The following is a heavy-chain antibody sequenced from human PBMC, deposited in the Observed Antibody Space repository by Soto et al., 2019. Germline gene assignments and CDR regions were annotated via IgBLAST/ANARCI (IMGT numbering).Heavy chain of an antibody. Sequence: SGPTLVNPTQTLTLTCTFSGFSLSTSGMCVSWIRQPPGKAPEWLALIDWDDDKYYSTSLKTRLTISKDTSKNQVVLTMTNMDPVDTATYYCARIPYYYGSGSYYYYYGMDVWGQGTTVTVSS. CDR1: GFSLSTSGMC. CDR2: IDWDDDK. J-gene: IGHJ6*02. V-gene: IGHV2-70*01. CDR3: ARIPYYYGSGSYYYYYGMDV. D-gene: IGHD3-10*01.